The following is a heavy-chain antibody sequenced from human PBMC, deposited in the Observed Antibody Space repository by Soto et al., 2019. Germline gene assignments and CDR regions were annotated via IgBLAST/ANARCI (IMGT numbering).Heavy chain of an antibody. CDR2: ISGGGSST. CDR3: AKDLRGISVAGTFDY. Sequence: GSLRLSCAASGFSFTDYAMNWVRQAPGEGLEWVSAISGGGSSTYYADSVKGRFTISRDNSNNTLWLQMNSLRAEDTALYYCAKDLRGISVAGTFDYWGQGTRVTVSS. CDR1: GFSFTDYA. J-gene: IGHJ4*02. D-gene: IGHD6-19*01. V-gene: IGHV3-23*01.